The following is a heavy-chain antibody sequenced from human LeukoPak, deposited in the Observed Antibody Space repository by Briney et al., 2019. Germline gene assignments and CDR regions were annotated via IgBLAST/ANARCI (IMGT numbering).Heavy chain of an antibody. D-gene: IGHD6-13*01. Sequence: GGSLRLSCAASGFTVSSNYMSWVRQAPGKGLEWVSVIYSGGTTNYADSVKGRFTISRDNSKNTLFLQMNSLRAEDTAVYFCARGGYSSSWYHFDYWGQGTLVTVSS. J-gene: IGHJ4*02. CDR2: IYSGGTT. V-gene: IGHV3-53*01. CDR3: ARGGYSSSWYHFDY. CDR1: GFTVSSNY.